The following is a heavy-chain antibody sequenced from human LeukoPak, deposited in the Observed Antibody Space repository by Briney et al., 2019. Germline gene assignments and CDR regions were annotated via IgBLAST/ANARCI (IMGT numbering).Heavy chain of an antibody. V-gene: IGHV3-11*01. Sequence: GGSLRLSCAASGFTFSDYYMSWIRQAPGKGLEWVSYISSSGSTIYYADSVKGRFTISRDNAKNSLYLQMNSLRAEDTAVYYCAKLLTRLGDSNDYWGQGTLVTVSS. D-gene: IGHD1-26*01. J-gene: IGHJ4*02. CDR2: ISSSGSTI. CDR3: AKLLTRLGDSNDY. CDR1: GFTFSDYY.